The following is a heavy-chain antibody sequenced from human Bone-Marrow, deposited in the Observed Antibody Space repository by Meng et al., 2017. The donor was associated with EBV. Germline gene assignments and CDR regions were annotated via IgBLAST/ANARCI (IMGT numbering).Heavy chain of an antibody. CDR2: IVPLFGTS. D-gene: IGHD5-18*01. CDR1: GSNLLSYS. CDR3: ASEPPEVGYNSFDF. Sequence: QVQLVQSGAAVKXPXSAVKVSXKATGSNLLSYSIHWVRQAPGQGLEWMGRIVPLFGTSNYAQRFQGRVTITADDSTDTVYMELSSLTTEDTAIYFCASEPPEVGYNSFDFWGQGPLVTVSS. V-gene: IGHV1-69*01. J-gene: IGHJ4*02.